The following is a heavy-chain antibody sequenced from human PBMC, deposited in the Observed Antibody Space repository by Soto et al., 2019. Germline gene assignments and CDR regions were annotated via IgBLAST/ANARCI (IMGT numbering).Heavy chain of an antibody. D-gene: IGHD5-18*01. CDR1: GFTFSSYA. J-gene: IGHJ6*02. V-gene: IGHV3-30-3*01. Sequence: PGGSLRLSCAASGFTFSSYAMHWVRQAPGKGLEWVAVISYDGSNKYYADSVKGRFTISRDNSKNTLYLQMNSLRAEDTAVYYCAREDRYSYGSKNYYYGMDVWGQGTTVTVYS. CDR3: AREDRYSYGSKNYYYGMDV. CDR2: ISYDGSNK.